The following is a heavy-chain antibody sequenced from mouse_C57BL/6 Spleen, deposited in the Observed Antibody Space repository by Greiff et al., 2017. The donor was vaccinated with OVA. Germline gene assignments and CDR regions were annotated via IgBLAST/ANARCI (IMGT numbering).Heavy chain of an antibody. Sequence: VHLVESGPELVKPGASVKISCKASGYAFSSSWMNWVKQRPGKGLEWIGRIYPGDGDTNYNGKFKGKATLTADKSSSTAYMQLSSLTSEDSAVYFCARGSNYAMDYWGQGTSVTVSS. J-gene: IGHJ4*01. CDR1: GYAFSSSW. CDR2: IYPGDGDT. CDR3: ARGSNYAMDY. V-gene: IGHV1-82*01.